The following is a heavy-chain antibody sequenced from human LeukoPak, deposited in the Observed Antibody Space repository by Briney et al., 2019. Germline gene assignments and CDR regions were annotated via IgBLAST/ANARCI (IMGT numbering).Heavy chain of an antibody. V-gene: IGHV1-69*05. CDR1: GGTFRSYA. D-gene: IGHD3-10*01. CDR2: IIPIFGTA. Sequence: SSVTVSCKASGGTFRSYAISWVRQAPGQGLEWMGRIIPIFGTAIYAQKFQGRVTITTDESTSTAYMELSSLRSEDTAVYYCARGPYYGSTWGQGTLVTVSS. CDR3: ARGPYYGST. J-gene: IGHJ5*02.